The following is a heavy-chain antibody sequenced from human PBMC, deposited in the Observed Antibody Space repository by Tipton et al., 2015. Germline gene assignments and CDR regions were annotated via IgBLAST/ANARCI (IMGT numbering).Heavy chain of an antibody. D-gene: IGHD2-15*01. Sequence: GLVKPSETLSLTCAVSAYSISSDYYWAWIRQPPGKGLEWIGSLYFSGSTYYNPSLKSRVTISIDRFKNQFSLKLSSVTAADTAVYYCTTTQGYWGQGTLVTVSS. CDR3: TTTQGY. V-gene: IGHV4-38-2*01. CDR1: AYSISSDYY. CDR2: LYFSGST. J-gene: IGHJ4*02.